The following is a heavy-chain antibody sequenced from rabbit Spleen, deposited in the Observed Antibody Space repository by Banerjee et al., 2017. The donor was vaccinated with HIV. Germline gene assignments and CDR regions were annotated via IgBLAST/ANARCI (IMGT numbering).Heavy chain of an antibody. CDR3: ARWAAGSGGWYTFNL. D-gene: IGHD1-1*01. CDR2: IYTGSSGIT. CDR1: GFSFNSGYD. Sequence: QSLEESGGGLVKPGASLTLTCKASGFSFNSGYDMCWVRQAPGKGLEWIACIYTGSSGITYYANWVISRFTITSNTNQNTVDLKMTSLTAADTATYFCARWAAGSGGWYTFNLWGPGTLVTVS. J-gene: IGHJ4*01. V-gene: IGHV1S40*01.